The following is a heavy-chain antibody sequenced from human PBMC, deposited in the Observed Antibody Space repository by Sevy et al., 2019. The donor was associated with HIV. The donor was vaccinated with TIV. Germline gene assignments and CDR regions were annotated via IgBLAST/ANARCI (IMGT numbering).Heavy chain of an antibody. V-gene: IGHV3-30-3*01. D-gene: IGHD2-21*02. CDR3: ARLFSCGGDCYYLDY. CDR1: GFTFSNYD. J-gene: IGHJ4*02. CDR2: ISHDGNYK. Sequence: GGSLRLSCAASGFTFSNYDMHWVRQAPGKGLERVAVISHDGNYKNYADSVKVRFTISRDDFKNTLYLQMSSLRPEDTAVYFCARLFSCGGDCYYLDYWCQGALVTVSS.